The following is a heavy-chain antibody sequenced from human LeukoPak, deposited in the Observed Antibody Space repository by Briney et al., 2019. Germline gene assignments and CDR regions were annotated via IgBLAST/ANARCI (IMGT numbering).Heavy chain of an antibody. CDR1: GGTFSSYA. J-gene: IGHJ6*02. V-gene: IGHV1-69*13. D-gene: IGHD6-19*01. Sequence: SVNVSCKASGGTFSSYAISWVRQAPGQGLEWMGGIIPIFGTANYAQKSQGRVTITADESTSTAYMELSSLRSEDTAVYYCARDREVAVAGQGYGMDVWGQGTTVTVSS. CDR3: ARDREVAVAGQGYGMDV. CDR2: IIPIFGTA.